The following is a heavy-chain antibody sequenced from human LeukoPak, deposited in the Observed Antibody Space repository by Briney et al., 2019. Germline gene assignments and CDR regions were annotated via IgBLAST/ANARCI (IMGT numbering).Heavy chain of an antibody. CDR3: ARGLAIAAAGTSRVY. CDR2: MNPNSGNT. CDR1: GYTFTSYD. V-gene: IGHV1-8*01. D-gene: IGHD6-13*01. Sequence: GASVKVSCKASGYTFTSYDINWVRQATGQGLEWMGWMNPNSGNTGYAQKFQGRVTMTRNTSISTAYMELSSLRSEDTAVYYCARGLAIAAAGTSRVYWGQGTLVTVSS. J-gene: IGHJ4*02.